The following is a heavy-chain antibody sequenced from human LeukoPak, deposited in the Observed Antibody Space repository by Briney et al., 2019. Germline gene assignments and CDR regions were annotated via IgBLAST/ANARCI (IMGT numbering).Heavy chain of an antibody. CDR3: AAKQYLPYYYYYGVDV. V-gene: IGHV1-69*04. CDR2: IIPMIDTA. J-gene: IGHJ6*02. D-gene: IGHD6-19*01. Sequence: GASVKVSCKASGDTFSNHAICWVRQAPGQGLEWMGRIIPMIDTANYAQKFQGRVTITADKSTNTAYMELSSLRSEDTAVYYCAAKQYLPYYYYYGVDVWGQGTTVTASS. CDR1: GDTFSNHA.